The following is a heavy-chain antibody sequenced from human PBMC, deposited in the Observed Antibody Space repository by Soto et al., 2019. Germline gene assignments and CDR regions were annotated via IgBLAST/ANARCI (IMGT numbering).Heavy chain of an antibody. D-gene: IGHD6-13*01. V-gene: IGHV1-69*01. CDR3: ARRDHIAAAAPYYYGMDV. J-gene: IGHJ6*02. CDR2: IIPIFGTA. CDR1: GGTFSSYA. Sequence: QVQLVQSGAEVKKPGSSVKVSCKASGGTFSSYAISWVRQAPGQGLEWMGGIIPIFGTANYAQKFQGRVTITADESTSTASMELSSLRSEDTAVYYCARRDHIAAAAPYYYGMDVWGQGTTVTVSS.